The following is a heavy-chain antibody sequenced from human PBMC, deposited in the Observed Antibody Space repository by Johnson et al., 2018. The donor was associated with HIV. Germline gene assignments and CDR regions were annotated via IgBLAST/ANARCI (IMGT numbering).Heavy chain of an antibody. J-gene: IGHJ3*02. CDR3: ARGAVSGYVSVDAFHI. V-gene: IGHV3-30*04. CDR1: EFTFSSYA. D-gene: IGHD5-12*01. Sequence: QVQLVESGGGVVQPGRSLRLSCAASEFTFSSYAFHWVRQAPGKGLECVALISSDGSGRYYADSVKGRSTISRDNSKNTLYLQMHSMTPEDTAVYYCARGAVSGYVSVDAFHIWGQGTLVTVSS. CDR2: ISSDGSGR.